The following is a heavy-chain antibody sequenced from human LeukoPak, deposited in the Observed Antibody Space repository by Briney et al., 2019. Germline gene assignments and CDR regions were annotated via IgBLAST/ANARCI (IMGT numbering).Heavy chain of an antibody. D-gene: IGHD1-1*01. V-gene: IGHV4-34*01. CDR3: ATGRPRNATRLDDGYDI. J-gene: IGHJ3*02. CDR1: GGSFSGYY. CDR2: INHSGTT. Sequence: PSETLSLTCAVYGGSFSGYYWSWIRQPPGKGLEWIGEINHSGTTNYNPSLKSRVTISVDTSKNQFSLKLSSVTAADTAVYYCATGRPRNATRLDDGYDIWGQGTMVTVSS.